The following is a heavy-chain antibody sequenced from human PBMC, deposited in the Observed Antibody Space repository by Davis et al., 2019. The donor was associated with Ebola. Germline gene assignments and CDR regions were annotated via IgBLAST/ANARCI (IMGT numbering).Heavy chain of an antibody. CDR1: GGSISSYY. V-gene: IGHV4-59*01. CDR3: ARVIGFYYDSSGYNNWFDP. D-gene: IGHD3-22*01. Sequence: PSETLSLTCSVSGGSISSYYWSWIRQPPGKGLEWIGYIYYSGSTNYNPSLKSRVTISVDTSKNQFSLKLGSVTAADTAVYYCARVIGFYYDSSGYNNWFDPWGQGTLVTVSS. CDR2: IYYSGST. J-gene: IGHJ5*02.